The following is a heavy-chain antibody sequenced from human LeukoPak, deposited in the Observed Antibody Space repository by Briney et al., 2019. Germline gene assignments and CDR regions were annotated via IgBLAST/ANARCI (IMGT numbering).Heavy chain of an antibody. CDR1: GYTLTELS. D-gene: IGHD3-9*01. CDR3: AREWPGRSWYYYDILTSPYGMDV. V-gene: IGHV1-24*01. Sequence: ASVKVSCKVSGYTLTELSMHWVRQAPGKGLEWVGGFDPEEGETVYAQKFQGRATMTEDTSADTAYMELSSLRSDDTAVYYCAREWPGRSWYYYDILTSPYGMDVWGQGTTVTVSS. CDR2: FDPEEGET. J-gene: IGHJ6*02.